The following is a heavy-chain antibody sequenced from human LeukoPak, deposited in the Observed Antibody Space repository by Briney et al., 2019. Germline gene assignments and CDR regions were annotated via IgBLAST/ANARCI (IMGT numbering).Heavy chain of an antibody. Sequence: SETLSLTCAVYGESFSSYYWTWIRQPPGRGLEWIGEIIQSGSPNYNPSLKSRVTISIDTAKNHFSLKLSSVTAADTAVYYCASIQRGNFYFDYWGQGALVTVSS. J-gene: IGHJ4*02. CDR2: IIQSGSP. CDR1: GESFSSYY. V-gene: IGHV4-34*12. D-gene: IGHD2-2*01. CDR3: ASIQRGNFYFDY.